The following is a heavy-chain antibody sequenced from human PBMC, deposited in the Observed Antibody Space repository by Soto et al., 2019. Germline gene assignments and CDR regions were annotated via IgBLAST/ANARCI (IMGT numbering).Heavy chain of an antibody. Sequence: QVQLVESGGGVVQPGRSLRLFCAASGFPFTSYGMHWVREGPDKGLEWVAIISYDGSDKYYADSVKGRFTISSDNSKNTLYLQMNSLRPEDTALYYCVGGQYYFDYRGQGTLVIVSS. CDR1: GFPFTSYG. CDR2: ISYDGSDK. CDR3: VGGQYYFDY. J-gene: IGHJ4*02. D-gene: IGHD3-10*01. V-gene: IGHV3-30*03.